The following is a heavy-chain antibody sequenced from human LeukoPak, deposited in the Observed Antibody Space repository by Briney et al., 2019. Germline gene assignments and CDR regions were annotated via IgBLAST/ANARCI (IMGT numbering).Heavy chain of an antibody. V-gene: IGHV3-48*01. CDR2: ISSSSSTI. CDR1: GFTFSSYS. CDR3: AREGRWFEFDY. J-gene: IGHJ4*02. Sequence: PGGSLRLSCAASGFTFSSYSMNWVRQARGKGLEWVSYISSSSSTIYYADSVKGRFTISRDNAKDSLYLQMNSLRAEDTAVYYCAREGRWFEFDYWGQGTLVTVSS. D-gene: IGHD3-10*01.